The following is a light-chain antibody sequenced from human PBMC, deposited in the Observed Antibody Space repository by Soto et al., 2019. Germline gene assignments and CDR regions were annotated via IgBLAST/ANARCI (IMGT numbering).Light chain of an antibody. CDR3: SLYTSSTFYV. J-gene: IGLJ1*01. Sequence: ALTQPPSVSGSPGQSATISCTGTSSDVGYYNRVSWYQQPPGTAPKLLIYEVSNRPSGVPDRFSGSKSGNTASLTISGLQAEDEADYSCSLYTSSTFYVFGTGTQVTVL. V-gene: IGLV2-18*01. CDR2: EVS. CDR1: SSDVGYYNR.